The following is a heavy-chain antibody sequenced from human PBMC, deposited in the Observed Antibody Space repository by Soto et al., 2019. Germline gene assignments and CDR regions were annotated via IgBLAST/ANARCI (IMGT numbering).Heavy chain of an antibody. CDR3: AKIPHSSSWYLDAFDI. J-gene: IGHJ3*02. CDR2: ISGSGGST. Sequence: TASGFTFSSYAMSWVRQAPGKGLEWVSAISGSGGSTYYADSVKGRFTISRDNSKNTLYLQMNSLRAEDTAVYYCAKIPHSSSWYLDAFDIWGQGTRVTVSS. V-gene: IGHV3-23*01. CDR1: GFTFSSYA. D-gene: IGHD6-13*01.